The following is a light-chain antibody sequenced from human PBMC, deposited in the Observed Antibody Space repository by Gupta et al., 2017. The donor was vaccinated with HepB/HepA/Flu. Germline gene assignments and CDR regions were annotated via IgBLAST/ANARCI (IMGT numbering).Light chain of an antibody. CDR3: QQYYNIPPT. Sequence: DIVMTQSPDSLAASLGERATINCKSSQSVFYSSNNKNYLTWYQQKPGQPPKLLIYWASTREFGVPDRFSGSGSGTDFTLTISSLQAEDVAVYYCQQYYNIPPTFGQGTKVEIK. CDR2: WAS. V-gene: IGKV4-1*01. CDR1: QSVFYSSNNKNY. J-gene: IGKJ1*01.